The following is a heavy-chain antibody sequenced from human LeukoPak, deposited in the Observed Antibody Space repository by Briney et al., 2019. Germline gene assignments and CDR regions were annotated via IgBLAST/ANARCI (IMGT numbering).Heavy chain of an antibody. CDR1: GYSISSGYY. V-gene: IGHV4-38-2*02. D-gene: IGHD6-19*01. J-gene: IGHJ5*02. CDR3: ARDPSSGWYLKGWFDP. Sequence: SETLSLTCTVSGYSISSGYYWGWIRQPPEKGLEWIGSIYHSGSTYYNPSLKSRVTISVDTSKNQFSLKLSSVTAADTAVYYCARDPSSGWYLKGWFDPWGQGTLVTVSS. CDR2: IYHSGST.